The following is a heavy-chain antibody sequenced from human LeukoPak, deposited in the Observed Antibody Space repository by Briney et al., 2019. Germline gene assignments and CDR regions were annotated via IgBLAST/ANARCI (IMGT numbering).Heavy chain of an antibody. CDR2: IWYDGSNK. J-gene: IGHJ6*02. CDR1: GFTFSSYG. CDR3: ARDKDPNYSYYGMDV. Sequence: PGGSLRLSCAASGFTFSSYGMHWVRQAPGKGLEWVAAIWYDGSNKYYADSVKGRFTISRDNSKNTLYLQMNSLRAEDTAVYYCARDKDPNYSYYGMDVWGQGTTVTVSS. V-gene: IGHV3-33*01.